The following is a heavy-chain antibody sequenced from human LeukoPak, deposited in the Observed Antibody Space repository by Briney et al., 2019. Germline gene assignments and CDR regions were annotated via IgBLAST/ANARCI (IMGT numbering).Heavy chain of an antibody. CDR3: AREGADYVWGSYRSQYYFDY. CDR1: GGSISSYY. J-gene: IGHJ4*02. CDR2: IYTSGST. D-gene: IGHD3-16*02. V-gene: IGHV4-4*07. Sequence: KPSETLSLTCPVSGGSISSYYWSWIRQPAGKGLEWIGRIYTSGSTNYNPSLKSRVTISVDTSKNQFSLKLSSVTAADTAVYYCAREGADYVWGSYRSQYYFDYWGQGTLVTVSS.